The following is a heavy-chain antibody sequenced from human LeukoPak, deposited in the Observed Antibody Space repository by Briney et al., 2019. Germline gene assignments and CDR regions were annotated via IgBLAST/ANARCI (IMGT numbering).Heavy chain of an antibody. CDR3: ARGAAHYGGKAYYYYYMDV. CDR1: GYTFTSYG. V-gene: IGHV1-18*01. Sequence: ASVKVSCKASGYTFTSYGISWVRQAPGQGLEWMGWISAYNGNTNYAQKLQGRVTMTTDTSTSTAYMELSSLRSEDTAVYYCARGAAHYGGKAYYYYYMDVWGKGTTVTVSS. J-gene: IGHJ6*03. CDR2: ISAYNGNT. D-gene: IGHD4-23*01.